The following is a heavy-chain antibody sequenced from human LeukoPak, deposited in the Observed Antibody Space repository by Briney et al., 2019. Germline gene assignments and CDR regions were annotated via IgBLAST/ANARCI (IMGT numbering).Heavy chain of an antibody. Sequence: GGSLRLSCAASGFTFSSYSMNWVRQAPGKGLEWVSSISSSSSYIYYADSVKGRFTISRDNAKNSLYLQMNSLRAEDTAVYYCAGPPDSSSWDFDYWGQGTLVTVSS. D-gene: IGHD6-6*01. V-gene: IGHV3-21*01. CDR3: AGPPDSSSWDFDY. CDR2: ISSSSSYI. J-gene: IGHJ4*02. CDR1: GFTFSSYS.